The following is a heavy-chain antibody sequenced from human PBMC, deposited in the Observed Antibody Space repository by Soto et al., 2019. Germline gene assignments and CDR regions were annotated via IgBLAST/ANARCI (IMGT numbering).Heavy chain of an antibody. CDR1: GDTFISSG. D-gene: IGHD2-15*01. CDR3: ARIEYCSGGHCYSAFDI. Sequence: VQSGAEVKKPGASVKVSCKASGDTFISSGISWVRQAPGQGLEWMGWISGYKGDTNYAQKFQGRVTLTTDTSTSTPYMELRSLTPGDTAIYYCARIEYCSGGHCYSAFDIWGQGTLVTVSS. V-gene: IGHV1-18*01. J-gene: IGHJ3*02. CDR2: ISGYKGDT.